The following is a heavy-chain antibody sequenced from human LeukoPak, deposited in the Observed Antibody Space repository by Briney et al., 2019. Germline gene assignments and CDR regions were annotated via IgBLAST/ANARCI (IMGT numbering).Heavy chain of an antibody. CDR2: IYGTNT. Sequence: GGSLRLSCAASGFTFSRNAMGWVRQAPGKGLECVSGIYGTNTYYADSVKGRFTISRDNAKNSLYLQMNSLRAEDTAVYYCAELGITMIGGVWGKGTTVTISS. CDR1: GFTFSRNA. V-gene: IGHV3-23*05. D-gene: IGHD3-10*02. CDR3: AELGITMIGGV. J-gene: IGHJ6*04.